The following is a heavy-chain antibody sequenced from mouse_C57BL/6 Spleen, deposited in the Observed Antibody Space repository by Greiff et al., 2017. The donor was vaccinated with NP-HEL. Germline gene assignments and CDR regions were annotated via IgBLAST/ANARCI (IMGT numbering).Heavy chain of an antibody. CDR1: GYTFTDHT. Sequence: VKLQQSDAELVKPGASVKLSCKVSGYTFTDHTIHWMKQRPEQGLEWIGYIDPRDGSTQYNEKLKGKATLTADKSYNTAYMQINRLTSEDTAVYYCARTGDGYDRYFAFWGTGTTVTVSS. J-gene: IGHJ1*03. V-gene: IGHV1-78*01. D-gene: IGHD2-2*01. CDR3: ARTGDGYDRYFAF. CDR2: IDPRDGST.